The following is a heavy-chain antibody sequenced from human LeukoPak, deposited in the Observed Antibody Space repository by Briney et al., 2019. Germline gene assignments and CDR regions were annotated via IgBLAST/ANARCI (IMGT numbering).Heavy chain of an antibody. CDR3: ARGLGQDYYDSSGYSAFDS. D-gene: IGHD3-22*01. V-gene: IGHV4-34*01. CDR1: GGSFSGYY. CDR2: INHSGST. J-gene: IGHJ4*02. Sequence: PSETLSLTCAVYGGSFSGYYWSWIRQPPGKGLEWIGEINHSGSTNYNPSLKSRVTISVDTSKNQFSLKLSSVTAADTAVYYCARGLGQDYYDSSGYSAFDSWGQGTLVTVSS.